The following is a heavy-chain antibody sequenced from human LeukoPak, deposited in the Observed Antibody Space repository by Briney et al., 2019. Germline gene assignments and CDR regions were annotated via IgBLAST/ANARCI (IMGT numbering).Heavy chain of an antibody. CDR1: GGTFSSYA. D-gene: IGHD6-13*01. CDR3: ARDTGYSSSWYEGNWFDP. V-gene: IGHV1-69*13. CDR2: IIPIFGTA. J-gene: IGHJ5*02. Sequence: SVKVSCKASGGTFSSYAIRWVRQAPGQGLEWMGGIIPIFGTANYAQKFQGRVTITADESTSTAYMELSSLRSEDTAVYYCARDTGYSSSWYEGNWFDPWGQGTLVTVSS.